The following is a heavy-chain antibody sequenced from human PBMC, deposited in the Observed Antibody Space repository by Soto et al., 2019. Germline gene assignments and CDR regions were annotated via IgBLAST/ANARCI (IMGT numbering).Heavy chain of an antibody. CDR2: ISYDGTDK. D-gene: IGHD1-26*01. CDR1: GFTFSTYG. J-gene: IGHJ4*02. CDR3: AKGHIVGATKAYFDS. Sequence: QVQLVESGGAVVQPGRSLRLSCEASGFTFSTYGMHWVRQAPGKGLEWVAVISYDGTDKYSADSVKGRFTISRDNSENMVYLQMSSLRAEDTAVYYCAKGHIVGATKAYFDSWGQGTRVTVSS. V-gene: IGHV3-30*18.